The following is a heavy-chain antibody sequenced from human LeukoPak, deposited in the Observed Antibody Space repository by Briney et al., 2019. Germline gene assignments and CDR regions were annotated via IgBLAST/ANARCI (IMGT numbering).Heavy chain of an antibody. CDR1: GGTFSSYA. V-gene: IGHV1-69*04. CDR3: ARVSNWSNNGCYFDY. J-gene: IGHJ4*02. D-gene: IGHD1/OR15-1a*01. Sequence: SVKVSCKASGGTFSSYAISWVRQAPGQGLEWMGRIIPILGIANYAQKFQGRVTITADKSTSTAYMELSSLRSEDTAVYYCARVSNWSNNGCYFDYGGREPWSPSPQ. CDR2: IIPILGIA.